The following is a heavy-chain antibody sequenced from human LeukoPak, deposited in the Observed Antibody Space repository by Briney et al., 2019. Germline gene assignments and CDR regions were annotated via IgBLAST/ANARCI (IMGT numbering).Heavy chain of an antibody. J-gene: IGHJ6*03. CDR3: ARFPRVDSGTYWGDYYYHYYMDV. CDR2: MNPDSGTT. Sequence: ASVKVSCKTSGYTFTDYDINWVRQATGQGLEWMGWMNPDSGTTDYAQKFQGRVTMTRDTSISTAYMELSSLRSDDTAVYYCARFPRVDSGTYWGDYYYHYYMDVWGKGTTVTVSS. D-gene: IGHD1-26*01. CDR1: GYTFTDYD. V-gene: IGHV1-8*01.